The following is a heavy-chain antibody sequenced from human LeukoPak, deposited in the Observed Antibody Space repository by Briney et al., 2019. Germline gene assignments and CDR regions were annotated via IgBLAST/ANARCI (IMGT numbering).Heavy chain of an antibody. CDR1: GFTFSSYW. CDR3: ARSLYGSGSYDKGDGYFDY. D-gene: IGHD3-10*01. CDR2: IKQDGNEK. V-gene: IGHV3-7*03. J-gene: IGHJ4*02. Sequence: PGGFLRLSCAASGFTFSSYWMHWVRQAPGKGLEWVATIKQDGNEKQYVDSVKGRFTISRDNAKNSLYLQMNSLRVEDTAVYYCARSLYGSGSYDKGDGYFDYWGQGTLVTVSS.